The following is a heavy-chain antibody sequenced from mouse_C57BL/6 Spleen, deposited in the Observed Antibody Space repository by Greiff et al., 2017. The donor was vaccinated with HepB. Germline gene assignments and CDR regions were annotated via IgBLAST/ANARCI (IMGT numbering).Heavy chain of an antibody. CDR1: GYTFTSYG. D-gene: IGHD4-1*01. Sequence: QVQLQQSGAELARPGASVKLSCKASGYTFTSYGISWVKQRTGQGLEWIGEIYPRSGNTYYNEKFKGKATMTADKSSSTAYMELRSLTSEDSAVDFCASPASNWTNWYFDVWGTGTTVTVSS. V-gene: IGHV1-81*01. CDR2: IYPRSGNT. J-gene: IGHJ1*03. CDR3: ASPASNWTNWYFDV.